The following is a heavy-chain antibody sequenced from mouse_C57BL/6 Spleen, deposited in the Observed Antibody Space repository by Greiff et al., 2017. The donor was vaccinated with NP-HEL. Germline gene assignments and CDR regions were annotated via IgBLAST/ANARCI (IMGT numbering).Heavy chain of an antibody. CDR2: ISSGSSTI. CDR1: GFTFSDYG. V-gene: IGHV5-17*01. Sequence: EVKLMESGGGLVKPGGSLKLSCAASGFTFSDYGMHWVRQAPEKGLEWVAYISSGSSTIYYADTVKGRFTISRDNAKNTLFLQMTSLRSEDTAMYYCARTGTGLYFDYWGQGTTLTVSS. CDR3: ARTGTGLYFDY. J-gene: IGHJ2*01. D-gene: IGHD4-1*01.